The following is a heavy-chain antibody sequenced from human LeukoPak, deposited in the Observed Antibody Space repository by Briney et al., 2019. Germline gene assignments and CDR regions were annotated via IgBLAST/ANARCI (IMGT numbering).Heavy chain of an antibody. CDR3: ARGVTLIVVVIHDWYFDL. J-gene: IGHJ2*01. V-gene: IGHV4-39*01. CDR2: IYYSGST. CDR1: GGSISSSSYY. D-gene: IGHD3-22*01. Sequence: SETLSLTCTVSGGSISSSSYYWGWIRQPPGKGLEWIGSIYYSGSTSYNPSLKSRVTISVDTSENQFSLKLSSVTAADTAVYYCARGVTLIVVVIHDWYFDLWGRGTVFTVSS.